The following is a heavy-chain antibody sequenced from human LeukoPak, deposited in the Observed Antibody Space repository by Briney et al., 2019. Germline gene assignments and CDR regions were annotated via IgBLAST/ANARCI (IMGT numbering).Heavy chain of an antibody. J-gene: IGHJ4*02. V-gene: IGHV4-59*01. Sequence: SETLSLTCTVSSGGSISGYSWTWIRQPPGKGLEWIGNIYYSGTTNYNPSLKSRVTISINTSEKQFSLKLSSVTAADTAFYFCARDDGDSGFDYWGQGTLVTVSS. CDR2: IYYSGTT. CDR1: GGSISGYS. CDR3: ARDDGDSGFDY. D-gene: IGHD2-21*02.